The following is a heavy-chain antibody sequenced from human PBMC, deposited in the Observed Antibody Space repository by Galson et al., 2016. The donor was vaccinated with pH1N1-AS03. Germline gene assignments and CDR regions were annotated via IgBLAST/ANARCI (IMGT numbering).Heavy chain of an antibody. D-gene: IGHD5-12*01. V-gene: IGHV3-7*01. CDR3: ARDLGGYDPFDY. Sequence: SLRLSCAASGFTFTNYWMTWVRQAPGKGLEWVANIKTDGGDKNYVESVKGRFTVSRDNAKSSLFLQMNSLRVEDTAVYYCARDLGGYDPFDYWGQGTRVTVSS. CDR2: IKTDGGDK. CDR1: GFTFTNYW. J-gene: IGHJ4*02.